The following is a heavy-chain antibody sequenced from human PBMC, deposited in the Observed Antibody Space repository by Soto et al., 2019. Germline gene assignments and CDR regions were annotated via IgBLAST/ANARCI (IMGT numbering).Heavy chain of an antibody. V-gene: IGHV1-2*04. CDR2: INPDTGGT. J-gene: IGHJ4*02. Sequence: ASVKVSCKASGYTFTSYGISWVRQVPGQGLEWMGWINPDTGGTDYAQKFQAWVTLTRDTSIATAYMELTRLKSDDTAVYYCARAGGLGAVAVDYWGQGTLVTVSS. CDR3: ARAGGLGAVAVDY. CDR1: GYTFTSYG. D-gene: IGHD6-19*01.